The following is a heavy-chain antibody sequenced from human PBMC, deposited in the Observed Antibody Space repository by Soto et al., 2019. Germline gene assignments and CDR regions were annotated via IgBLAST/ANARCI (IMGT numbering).Heavy chain of an antibody. V-gene: IGHV3-30-3*01. CDR1: GFTFSSYA. Sequence: ESGGGVVQPGRSLRLSCAASGFTFSSYAMHWVRQAPGKGLEWVAVISYDGSNKYYADSVKGRFTISRDNSKNTLYLQMNSLRAEDTAVYYCARDNEMVVGATKGAFDIWGQGTMVTVSS. CDR2: ISYDGSNK. J-gene: IGHJ3*02. D-gene: IGHD1-26*01. CDR3: ARDNEMVVGATKGAFDI.